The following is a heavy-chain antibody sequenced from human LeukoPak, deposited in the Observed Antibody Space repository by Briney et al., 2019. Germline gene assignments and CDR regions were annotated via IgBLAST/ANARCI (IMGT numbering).Heavy chain of an antibody. V-gene: IGHV3-74*01. J-gene: IGHJ4*02. D-gene: IGHD6-19*01. CDR1: GFTFSKYW. CDR3: ATKQWLAPPPDS. CDR2: INTDGTVT. Sequence: PGGSLRLSCAASGFTFSKYWMLWVRQAPWKGLESVSRINTDGTVTTYADSVKGRFTVSRDNADNTMLLQMNSVRDEDTAVYYCATKQWLAPPPDSWGQGTPVTVSS.